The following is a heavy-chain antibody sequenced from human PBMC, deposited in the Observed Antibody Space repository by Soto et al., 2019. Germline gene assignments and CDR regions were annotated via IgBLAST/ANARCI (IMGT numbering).Heavy chain of an antibody. CDR2: ISYDGGNK. V-gene: IGHV3-30-3*01. CDR3: ARGRQLWSTFDS. CDR1: GFILSDYT. D-gene: IGHD5-18*01. Sequence: PGGSLRLSCAASGFILSDYTMHWVRQAPGKGLEWAAGISYDGGNKYYPDSAKGRFTISRDNSKNTVYLQMNSLRAEDTAVYYCARGRQLWSTFDSWGHGTLVTVSS. J-gene: IGHJ4*01.